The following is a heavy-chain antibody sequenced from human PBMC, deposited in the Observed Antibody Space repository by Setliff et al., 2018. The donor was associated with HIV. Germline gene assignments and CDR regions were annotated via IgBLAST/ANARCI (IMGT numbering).Heavy chain of an antibody. D-gene: IGHD6-13*01. CDR2: IKQDGSEK. V-gene: IGHV3-7*01. CDR1: GFSLSQYW. Sequence: PGGSLRLSCSASGFSLSQYWMSWVRQTPEKGLEWLANIKQDGSEKSYVASVKGRFHISRDNAKNSLYLQMNSLRAEDTAVYYCARDRSSWYNAAFDIWGQGTTVT. J-gene: IGHJ3*02. CDR3: ARDRSSWYNAAFDI.